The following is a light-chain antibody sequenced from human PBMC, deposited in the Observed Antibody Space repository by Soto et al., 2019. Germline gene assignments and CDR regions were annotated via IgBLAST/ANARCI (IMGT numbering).Light chain of an antibody. V-gene: IGKV1-5*03. CDR2: KAS. J-gene: IGKJ1*01. CDR3: QHYNTYPWT. Sequence: DIQMTQSPSTLSASVGDTVTITCRASQSISSWLAWYLQKPGKAPKLLIYKASSLESGVPSRFSGSGSGTEFTLTISSLQPDDFATYYCQHYNTYPWTFGQGTKVEIK. CDR1: QSISSW.